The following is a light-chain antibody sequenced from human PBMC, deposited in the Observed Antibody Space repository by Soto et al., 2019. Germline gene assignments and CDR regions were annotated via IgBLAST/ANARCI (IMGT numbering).Light chain of an antibody. V-gene: IGKV3-11*02. CDR2: DSS. J-gene: IGKJ2*01. Sequence: EMVLTQSPATLSLSPGDRAPLSCRASQSVGRYLAWYQQRPGQAPRLLIYDSSNRVTGIPARFSGNGSGRDFTLTISSLEPEDFAVYYCQYHTDWPPYTFGQGTTLEI. CDR3: QYHTDWPPYT. CDR1: QSVGRY.